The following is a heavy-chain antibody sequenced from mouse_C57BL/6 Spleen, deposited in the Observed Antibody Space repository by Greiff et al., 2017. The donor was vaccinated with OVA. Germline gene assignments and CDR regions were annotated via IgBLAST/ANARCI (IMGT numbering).Heavy chain of an antibody. CDR2: ISSGSSTI. CDR1: GFTFSDYG. CDR3: ARTYGSSLDWYFDV. J-gene: IGHJ1*03. D-gene: IGHD1-1*01. V-gene: IGHV5-17*01. Sequence: EVNVVESGGGLVKPGGSLKLSCAASGFTFSDYGMHWVRQAPEKGLEWVAYISSGSSTIYYADTVKGRFTISRDNAKNTLFLQMTSLRSEDTAMYYCARTYGSSLDWYFDVWGTGTTVTVSS.